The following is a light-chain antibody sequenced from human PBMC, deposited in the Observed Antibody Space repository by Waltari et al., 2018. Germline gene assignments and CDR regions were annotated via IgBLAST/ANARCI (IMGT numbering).Light chain of an antibody. V-gene: IGKV1-39*01. Sequence: IRMTQSPSSFSASTGDRVTITCRASQSISSYLNWYQQKPGKAPKLLIYAASSLQSGVPSRFSGSGSGTDFTLTISSLQPEDFATYYCQQSYSTLSSFGQGTRLEIK. CDR1: QSISSY. CDR3: QQSYSTLSS. J-gene: IGKJ5*01. CDR2: AAS.